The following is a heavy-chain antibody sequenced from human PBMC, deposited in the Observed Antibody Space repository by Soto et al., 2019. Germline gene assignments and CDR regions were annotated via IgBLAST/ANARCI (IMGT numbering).Heavy chain of an antibody. CDR3: ARDSRAVAGFDS. CDR2: SRNKVNGYST. V-gene: IGHV3-72*01. CDR1: GFTFSDHY. D-gene: IGHD6-19*01. Sequence: GGSLRLSCAASGFTFSDHYMDWVRQAPGKGLEWVGRSRNKVNGYSTEYAASVKGRFTVSRDESKNSLYLQMNSLRTEDTAVYYCARDSRAVAGFDSWGQGTLVTVSS. J-gene: IGHJ4*02.